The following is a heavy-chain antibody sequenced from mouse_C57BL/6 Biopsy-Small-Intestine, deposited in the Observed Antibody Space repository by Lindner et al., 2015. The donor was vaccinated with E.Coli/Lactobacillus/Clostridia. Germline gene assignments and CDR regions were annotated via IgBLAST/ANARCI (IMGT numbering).Heavy chain of an antibody. CDR1: GDTLRSST. CDR3: ATYESTDYHSDFDY. CDR2: ITPVLHMA. V-gene: IGHV1-4*01. J-gene: IGHJ4*01. Sequence: SVKVSCKTSGDTLRSSTINWVRQAPEQGLEWMGRITPVLHMATYSQKFQDRITITADTSTGAVFMELSRLRSEDTALYYCATYESTDYHSDFDYWGQGTLVTVSA. D-gene: IGHD2-3*01.